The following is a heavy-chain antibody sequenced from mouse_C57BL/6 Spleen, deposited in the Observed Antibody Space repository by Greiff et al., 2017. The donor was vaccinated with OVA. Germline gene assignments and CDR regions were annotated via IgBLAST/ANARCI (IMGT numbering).Heavy chain of an antibody. D-gene: IGHD2-1*01. J-gene: IGHJ3*01. V-gene: IGHV3-6*01. CDR1: GYSITSGYY. Sequence: ESGPGLVKPSQSLSLTCSVTGYSITSGYYWNWIRQFPGNKLEWMGYISYDGSNNYNPSLKNRISITRDTSKNQFFLKLNSVTTEDTATYYCARDSPYGNYVAYWGQGTLVTVSA. CDR3: ARDSPYGNYVAY. CDR2: ISYDGSN.